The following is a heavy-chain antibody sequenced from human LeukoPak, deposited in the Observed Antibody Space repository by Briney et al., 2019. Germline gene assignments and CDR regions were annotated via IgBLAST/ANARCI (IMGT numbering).Heavy chain of an antibody. CDR2: INAGNGNT. Sequence: ASVKVSCKASGGTFSSYAISWVRQAPGQRLEWMGWINAGNGNTKYSQKFQGRVTITRDTSASTAYMELSSLRSEDTAVYYCARDLWIAAAGLFDYWGQGTLVTVSS. D-gene: IGHD6-13*01. CDR1: GGTFSSYA. J-gene: IGHJ4*02. CDR3: ARDLWIAAAGLFDY. V-gene: IGHV1-3*01.